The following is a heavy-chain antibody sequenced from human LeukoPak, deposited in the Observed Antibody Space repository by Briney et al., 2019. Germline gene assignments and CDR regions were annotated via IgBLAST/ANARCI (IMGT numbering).Heavy chain of an antibody. CDR2: IYPGDSNT. J-gene: IGHJ3*02. CDR3: ARGAVAGVIDAFDI. D-gene: IGHD6-19*01. Sequence: GESLKISCKDSGYSFTSYWIGWVRQMPGKGLEWMGIIYPGDSNTRYSPSFQGQVTISADKSISTAYLQWGSLKASDTAIYYCARGAVAGVIDAFDIWGQGTVVTVSS. CDR1: GYSFTSYW. V-gene: IGHV5-51*01.